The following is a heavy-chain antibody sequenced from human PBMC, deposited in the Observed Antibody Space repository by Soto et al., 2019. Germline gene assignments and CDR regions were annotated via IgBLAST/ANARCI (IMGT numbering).Heavy chain of an antibody. D-gene: IGHD3-16*01. CDR3: ARGFGRSHFDY. Sequence: PSETLSLTCAVYGGSFSGHYWSWIRQPPGKGLEWIGEINHSGSINSNPSLKSRATISVDTSKNQLSLRVTSVTAADTAVYYCARGFGRSHFDYWGQGTLVTVSS. V-gene: IGHV4-34*01. CDR2: INHSGSI. CDR1: GGSFSGHY. J-gene: IGHJ4*02.